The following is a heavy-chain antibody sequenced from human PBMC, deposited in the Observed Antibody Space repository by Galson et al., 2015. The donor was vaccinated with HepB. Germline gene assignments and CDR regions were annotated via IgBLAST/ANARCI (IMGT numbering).Heavy chain of an antibody. D-gene: IGHD3-3*01. CDR2: INAGNGNT. J-gene: IGHJ3*02. Sequence: SVKVSCKASGYTFTSYAMHWVRQAPGQRLEWMGWINAGNGNTKYSQRFQGRVTITRDTSASTAYMELSSLRSEDTAVYYCARFLGTPSFWAPSVGAFDIWGQGTMVTVSS. V-gene: IGHV1-3*01. CDR3: ARFLGTPSFWAPSVGAFDI. CDR1: GYTFTSYA.